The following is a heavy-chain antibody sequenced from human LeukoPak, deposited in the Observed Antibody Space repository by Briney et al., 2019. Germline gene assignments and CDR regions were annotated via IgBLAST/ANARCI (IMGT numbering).Heavy chain of an antibody. J-gene: IGHJ6*03. D-gene: IGHD3-3*01. Sequence: ASVKVSCKASGYTFTSYDINWVRQATGQGLEWMGWMNPNSGNTVYAQKFQGRVTMTRSTSINTAYMELSSLRSEDTAVYYCARAPNYAFWGESYYNYLDAGGKGPRSPSP. CDR3: ARAPNYAFWGESYYNYLDA. CDR1: GYTFTSYD. V-gene: IGHV1-8*01. CDR2: MNPNSGNT.